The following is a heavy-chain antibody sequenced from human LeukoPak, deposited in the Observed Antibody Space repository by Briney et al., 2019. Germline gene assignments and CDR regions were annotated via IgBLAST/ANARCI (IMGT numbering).Heavy chain of an antibody. CDR2: ICFSRTT. Sequence: SETLSLTCTVSGGSISSSDSYWAWVRQPPGKGLEWIGSICFSRTTYYNPSLKTRVTMSIDTSKNHFSLKVSSVTAADTAVYYCGRHFPETGRDEQPLEYWGQGSLFTVSS. CDR1: GGSISSSDSY. V-gene: IGHV4-39*01. J-gene: IGHJ4*02. CDR3: GRHFPETGRDEQPLEY. D-gene: IGHD3-10*01.